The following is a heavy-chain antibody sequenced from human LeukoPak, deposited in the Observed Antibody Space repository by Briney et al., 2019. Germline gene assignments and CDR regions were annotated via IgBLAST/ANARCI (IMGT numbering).Heavy chain of an antibody. V-gene: IGHV4-61*01. CDR3: ARGDYFDSSGYYRPFDY. CDR2: IYYSGST. Sequence: SETLSLTCTVSGGSVSSGSYYWSWIRQPPGKGLEWIGYIYYSGSTNYNPSLKSRVTISVDTSKNQFSLKLSSVTAADTAVYYCARGDYFDSSGYYRPFDYWGQGTLVTVSS. J-gene: IGHJ4*02. D-gene: IGHD3-22*01. CDR1: GGSVSSGSYY.